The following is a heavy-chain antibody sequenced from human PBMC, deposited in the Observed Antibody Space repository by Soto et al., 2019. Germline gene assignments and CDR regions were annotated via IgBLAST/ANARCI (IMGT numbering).Heavy chain of an antibody. CDR1: GFTFSNFA. Sequence: PGGSLRLSCAASGFTFSNFAMSWVRQAPGKGLEWVSAVSGTGVNTYYADSVKGRFTVSRDNSKNTLYLQMNRLRAEDTAVYFCAKDRGGCSTISCYLDYWGQGTLVTVSS. J-gene: IGHJ4*02. D-gene: IGHD2-2*01. CDR3: AKDRGGCSTISCYLDY. CDR2: VSGTGVNT. V-gene: IGHV3-23*01.